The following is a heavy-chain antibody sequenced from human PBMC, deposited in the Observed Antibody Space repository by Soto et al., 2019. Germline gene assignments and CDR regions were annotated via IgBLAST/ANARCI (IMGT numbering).Heavy chain of an antibody. V-gene: IGHV3-23*01. Sequence: EVQLLESGGGLVQPGGSLRLSCAASGFTFSSYAMSWVRQAPGKGLEWVSAISGSGGSTYYADSVKGRFTISRDNSKNTLYLQMNSLRAEDTAVYYCAKNDVVVVVAATGLGAFYIWGQGTMVTVSS. D-gene: IGHD2-15*01. CDR2: ISGSGGST. CDR3: AKNDVVVVVAATGLGAFYI. CDR1: GFTFSSYA. J-gene: IGHJ3*02.